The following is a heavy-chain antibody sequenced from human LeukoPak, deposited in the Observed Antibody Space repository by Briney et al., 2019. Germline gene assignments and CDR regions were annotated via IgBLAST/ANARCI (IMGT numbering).Heavy chain of an antibody. CDR3: ASTVGATHYYYYYMDV. V-gene: IGHV4-4*07. Sequence: SETLSLTCTVSGGSISSYYWSWIRQPAGKGLEWIGRIYTSGSTNYNPSLKSRVTMSVDTSKNQFSLKLSSVTAADTAVYYCASTVGATHYYYYYMDVWGKGTTVTVSS. J-gene: IGHJ6*03. CDR2: IYTSGST. D-gene: IGHD1-26*01. CDR1: GGSISSYY.